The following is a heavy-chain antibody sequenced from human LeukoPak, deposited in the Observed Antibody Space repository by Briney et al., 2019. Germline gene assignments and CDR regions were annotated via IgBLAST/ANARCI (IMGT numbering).Heavy chain of an antibody. CDR3: ARDPGSGRDLTHWFDP. CDR2: IIPIFGTA. V-gene: IGHV1-69*13. Sequence: SVKVSCKASGGTFSSYAISWVRQAPGQGLEWMGGIIPIFGTANYAQKFQGRVTITADESTSTAYMELSSLRSEDTAVYYCARDPGSGRDLTHWFDPWGQGTLVTVSS. CDR1: GGTFSSYA. J-gene: IGHJ5*02. D-gene: IGHD2-15*01.